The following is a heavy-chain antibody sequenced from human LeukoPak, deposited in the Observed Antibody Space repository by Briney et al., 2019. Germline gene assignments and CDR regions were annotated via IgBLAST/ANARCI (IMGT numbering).Heavy chain of an antibody. CDR2: IRSKAFGETT. CDR1: GFTFGDYA. D-gene: IGHD6-19*01. V-gene: IGHV3-49*04. J-gene: IGHJ4*02. CDR3: TRIAVAGVALDY. Sequence: PGGSLRLSCTASGFTFGDYALSWVRQPPGKGLEWVGFIRSKAFGETTENAASVKGRFTISRDDSKSIVYLQMNSLKSEDTAVYYCTRIAVAGVALDYWGQGTLVTVTS.